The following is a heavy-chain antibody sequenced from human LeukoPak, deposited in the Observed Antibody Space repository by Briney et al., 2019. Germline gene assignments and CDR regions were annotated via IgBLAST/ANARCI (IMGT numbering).Heavy chain of an antibody. CDR2: INHSGST. CDR3: ARYGYSSSTYYFDY. D-gene: IGHD6-13*01. V-gene: IGHV4-34*01. Sequence: SETLSLTCAVYGGSFSGYYWSWIRQPPGKGLEWIGEINHSGSTNYNPSLKSRVTISVDTSKNQFSLKLSSVTAADTAVYYCARYGYSSSTYYFDYWGQGTLVTVSS. CDR1: GGSFSGYY. J-gene: IGHJ4*02.